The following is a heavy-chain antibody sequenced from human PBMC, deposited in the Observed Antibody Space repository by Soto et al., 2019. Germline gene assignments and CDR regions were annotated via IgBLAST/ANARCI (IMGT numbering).Heavy chain of an antibody. J-gene: IGHJ4*02. D-gene: IGHD6-19*01. CDR3: ARGVDNSGWYVFDS. V-gene: IGHV4-4*02. CDR2: FYHSGST. CDR1: GGSISSSNW. Sequence: TLSLTCAVSGGSISSSNWWSWFRQHPGKGLEWIGEFYHSGSTNYNPSLKSRVTISVDKSKNQFSLKLSSVTAADTAVYYCARGVDNSGWYVFDSWGQGTLVTVSS.